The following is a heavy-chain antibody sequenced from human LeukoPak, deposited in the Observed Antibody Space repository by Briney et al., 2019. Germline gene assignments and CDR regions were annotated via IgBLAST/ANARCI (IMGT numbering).Heavy chain of an antibody. Sequence: ASVKVSCKVSGYTLTELSMHWVRQAPGKGLEWMGGFDPEDGETLYAQKFQGRVTMTEDTSTDTAYMELSSLRSEDTAVYYCATSNDYGGNYNFDYWGQGTLVTVSS. CDR2: FDPEDGET. CDR3: ATSNDYGGNYNFDY. J-gene: IGHJ4*02. V-gene: IGHV1-24*01. D-gene: IGHD4-23*01. CDR1: GYTLTELS.